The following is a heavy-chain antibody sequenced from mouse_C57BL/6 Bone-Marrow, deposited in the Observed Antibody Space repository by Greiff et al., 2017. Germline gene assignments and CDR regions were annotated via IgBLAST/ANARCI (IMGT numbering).Heavy chain of an antibody. CDR3: ARDAYDGYYGLDWYFDV. J-gene: IGHJ1*03. CDR1: GFTFSDFY. Sequence: EVKLMESGGGLVQSGRSLRLSCATSGFTFSDFYMEWVRQAPGKGLEWIAASRNKANDYTTEYSASVKGRFIVSRDTSQSILYLQMKALRAEDTAIYYCARDAYDGYYGLDWYFDVWGTGTTVTVSS. CDR2: SRNKANDYTT. V-gene: IGHV7-1*01. D-gene: IGHD2-3*01.